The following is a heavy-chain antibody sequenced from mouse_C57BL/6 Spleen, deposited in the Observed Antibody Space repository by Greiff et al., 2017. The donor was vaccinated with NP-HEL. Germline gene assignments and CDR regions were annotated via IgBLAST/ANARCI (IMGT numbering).Heavy chain of an antibody. CDR3: ARRYDYGGAWFAY. Sequence: QVQLKESGAELVRPGASVKLSCKASGYTFTDYYINWVKQRPGQGLEWIARIYPGSGNTYYNEKLKGQATLTAEKSSSNAYMQLSSLTSEDSAVYCCARRYDYGGAWFAYWGQGTLVTVSA. V-gene: IGHV1-76*01. D-gene: IGHD2-4*01. CDR2: IYPGSGNT. J-gene: IGHJ3*01. CDR1: GYTFTDYY.